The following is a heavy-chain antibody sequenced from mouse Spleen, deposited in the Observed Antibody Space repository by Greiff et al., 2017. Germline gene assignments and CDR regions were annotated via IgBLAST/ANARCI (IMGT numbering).Heavy chain of an antibody. CDR3: ARHERWLLQGYAMDY. D-gene: IGHD2-3*01. CDR2: ISSGGGNT. Sequence: EVQLVESGGGLVKPGGSLKLSCAASGFTFSSYTMSWVRQTPAKRLEWVATISSGGGNTYYPDSVKGRFTISRDNARNTLYLQMSSLRSEDTAMYYCARHERWLLQGYAMDYWGQGTSVTVSS. V-gene: IGHV5-9*04. J-gene: IGHJ4*01. CDR1: GFTFSSYT.